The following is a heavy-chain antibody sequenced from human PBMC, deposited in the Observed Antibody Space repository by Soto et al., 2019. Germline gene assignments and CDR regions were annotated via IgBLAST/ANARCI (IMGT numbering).Heavy chain of an antibody. D-gene: IGHD3-10*01. CDR1: GGPIRVRSYY. J-gene: IGHJ1*01. V-gene: IGHV4-39*01. Sequence: EKLSDTCTVSGGPIRVRSYYWTWIRQTPGKGLEWVGSSYYSGTSYFNPALKGRVTISVDTSTNQFSLRLTSVTAADTAFYYLTRPPRSNHYPFAPFFQ. CDR3: TRPPRSNHYPFAPFFQ. CDR2: SYYSGTS.